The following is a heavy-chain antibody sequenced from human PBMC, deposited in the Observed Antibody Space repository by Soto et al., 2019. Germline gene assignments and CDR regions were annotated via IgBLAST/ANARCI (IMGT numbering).Heavy chain of an antibody. CDR3: ARSLRMTPDYDDSSGGPPCYYYGMDV. J-gene: IGHJ6*02. CDR1: GFTFSSYD. Sequence: PGGSLRLSCAASGFTFSSYDMHWVRQATGKGLEWVSAIGTAGDSYYPGSVKGRFTISRENAKNSLYRQSNSLRAGDTAVYYCARSLRMTPDYDDSSGGPPCYYYGMDVWGQGTTVTVAS. V-gene: IGHV3-13*01. CDR2: IGTAGDS. D-gene: IGHD3-22*01.